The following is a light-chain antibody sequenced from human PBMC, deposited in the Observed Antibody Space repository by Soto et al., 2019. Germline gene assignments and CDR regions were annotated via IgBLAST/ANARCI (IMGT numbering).Light chain of an antibody. CDR3: QQYGSSPPT. CDR1: QRVSSSD. CDR2: GAS. Sequence: EIVLTQSPGTLPLSPGERLTLSCRASQRVSSSDLAWYQQKPGQAPRLLIFGASSRASGTPDRFSGSGSGTDFTLTISRLEPEDFAVYFCQQYGSSPPTFGQGTKVDIK. V-gene: IGKV3-20*01. J-gene: IGKJ1*01.